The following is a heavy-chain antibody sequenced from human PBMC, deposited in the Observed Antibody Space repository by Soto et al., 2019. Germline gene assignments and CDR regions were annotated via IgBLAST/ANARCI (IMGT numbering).Heavy chain of an antibody. V-gene: IGHV3-21*01. D-gene: IGHD3-10*01. Sequence: GGSLRLSCAASGSTFSSYSMNWVRQAPGKGLEWVSSISSSSSYIYYADSVKGRFTISRDNAKNSLYLQMNSLRAEDTAVYYCARDLSLGVIITSAFGYYYMDVWGKGTTVTVSS. CDR1: GSTFSSYS. CDR3: ARDLSLGVIITSAFGYYYMDV. CDR2: ISSSSSYI. J-gene: IGHJ6*03.